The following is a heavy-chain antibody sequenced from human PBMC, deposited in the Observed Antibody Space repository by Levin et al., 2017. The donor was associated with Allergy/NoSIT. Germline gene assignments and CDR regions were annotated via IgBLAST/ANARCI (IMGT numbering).Heavy chain of an antibody. CDR2: ISFDASQE. Sequence: GGSLRLSCAASGFTFNKFGMHWVRQGPGKGLEWVAVISFDASQEYYADSVKGRFTISRDNSKNTLYLQMNSLRPEDTAVYFCANIGDCSSGVCFWETLHDAFDVWGQGTMVSVSS. V-gene: IGHV3-30*18. CDR3: ANIGDCSSGVCFWETLHDAFDV. CDR1: GFTFNKFG. D-gene: IGHD2-21*02. J-gene: IGHJ3*01.